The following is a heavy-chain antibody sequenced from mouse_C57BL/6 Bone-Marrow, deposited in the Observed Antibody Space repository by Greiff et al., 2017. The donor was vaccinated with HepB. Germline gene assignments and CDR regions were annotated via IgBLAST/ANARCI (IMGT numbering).Heavy chain of an antibody. CDR3: ARSRLYGNFYWYFDV. J-gene: IGHJ1*03. CDR2: IYPRSGNT. Sequence: QVHVKQSGAELARPGASVKLSCKASGYTFTSYGISWVKQRTGQGLEWIGEIYPRSGNTYYNEKFKGKATLTADKSSSTAYMELRSLTSEDSAVYFCARSRLYGNFYWYFDVWGTGTTVTVSS. V-gene: IGHV1-81*01. CDR1: GYTFTSYG. D-gene: IGHD2-1*01.